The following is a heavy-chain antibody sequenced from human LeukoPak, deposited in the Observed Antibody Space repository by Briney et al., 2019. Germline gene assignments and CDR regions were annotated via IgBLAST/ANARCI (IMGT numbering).Heavy chain of an antibody. CDR1: GFTFSSYS. CDR3: ARESTVTHGY. V-gene: IGHV3-21*01. D-gene: IGHD4-17*01. J-gene: IGHJ4*02. Sequence: GGSLRLSCAASGFTFSSYSMNWVRQAPGKGLEWVSDISSSSSNIYYADSVTGRFTISRDNAKNSLYLQMNSLRAEDTAVYYCARESTVTHGYWGQGTLVTVSS. CDR2: ISSSSSNI.